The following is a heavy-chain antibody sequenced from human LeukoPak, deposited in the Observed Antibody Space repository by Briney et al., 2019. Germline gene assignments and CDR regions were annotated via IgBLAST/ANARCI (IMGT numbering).Heavy chain of an antibody. J-gene: IGHJ5*02. V-gene: IGHV5-51*01. CDR1: RHRFTSYW. Sequence: GESLKISCKCSRHRFTSYWIGSVRQMPGKGLEWMGLIYSPSFQGQVTISADKSISTAYLQWSSLKASDTAMYYCARHSLTTFTTTWFDPWGDGTLVTVSS. D-gene: IGHD4-17*01. CDR3: ARHSLTTFTTTWFDP. CDR2: I.